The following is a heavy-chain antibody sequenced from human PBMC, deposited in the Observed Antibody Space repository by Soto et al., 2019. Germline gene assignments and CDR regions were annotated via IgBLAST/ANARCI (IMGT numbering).Heavy chain of an antibody. CDR1: GFTFINYA. D-gene: IGHD2-15*01. V-gene: IGHV3-23*01. CDR2: ISGSGRST. J-gene: IGHJ4*02. Sequence: LRLSCSASGFTFINYAMSWVRQAPGKGLEWVASISGSGRSTNYADSVKGRFTISRDNSKNTLAVQMSSLRAEDTAVYYCARDGGNICSGGSCYFQAPDYWGQGTLVTVSS. CDR3: ARDGGNICSGGSCYFQAPDY.